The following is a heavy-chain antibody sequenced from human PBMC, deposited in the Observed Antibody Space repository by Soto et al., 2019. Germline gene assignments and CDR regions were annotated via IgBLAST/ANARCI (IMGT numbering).Heavy chain of an antibody. CDR2: RWNDGSKK. V-gene: IGHV3-33*01. Sequence: QVQLVESGGGVVKPGRSLRLSCAASGFTFSSYGIHGVRQAPGKGLEWVAARWNDGSKKYYADSVKGRFTITRDNSKNTLYLQMNSLRAEDTAVYYCARDSRLTMVRGVIPYNWFDPWDQGTLVTVSS. CDR1: GFTFSSYG. CDR3: ARDSRLTMVRGVIPYNWFDP. D-gene: IGHD3-10*01. J-gene: IGHJ5*02.